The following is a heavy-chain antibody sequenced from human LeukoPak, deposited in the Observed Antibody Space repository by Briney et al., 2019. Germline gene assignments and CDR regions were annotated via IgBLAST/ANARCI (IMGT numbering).Heavy chain of an antibody. CDR3: ARARDPYGETVAGHPDFDY. V-gene: IGHV1-18*04. Sequence: ASVKVSCKASGYTFTSYGISWVRQAPGQGLEWMGRISAYNGNTNYAQKLQGRVTMTTDTSTSTAYMEVRSLRSDDTAVYYCARARDPYGETVAGHPDFDYWGQGTLVTVSS. D-gene: IGHD6-19*01. J-gene: IGHJ4*02. CDR2: ISAYNGNT. CDR1: GYTFTSYG.